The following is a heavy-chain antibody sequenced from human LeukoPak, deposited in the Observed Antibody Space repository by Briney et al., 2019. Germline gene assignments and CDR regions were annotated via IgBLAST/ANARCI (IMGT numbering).Heavy chain of an antibody. CDR2: IIPIFGTA. D-gene: IGHD3-22*01. CDR1: GGTFSSYA. CDR3: ARARDDSSGYHALGFDAFDI. J-gene: IGHJ3*02. Sequence: SVNVSCKASGGTFSSYAISWVRPAPGQGLEWMGGIIPIFGTANYAQKFQGRVTITADESTSTAYMELSSLRSEDTAVYYCARARDDSSGYHALGFDAFDIWGQGTMVTVPS. V-gene: IGHV1-69*13.